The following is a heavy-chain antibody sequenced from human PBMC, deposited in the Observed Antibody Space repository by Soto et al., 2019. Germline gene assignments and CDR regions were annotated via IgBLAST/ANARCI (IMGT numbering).Heavy chain of an antibody. CDR3: GREPPI. Sequence: QVQLQESGPGLVKPSQTLSLTCTVSGGSISSGGYYWTWIRQHPGKGLEWIGYIYYSGTTDYNPSIKSRVTISVDSCKNQFTLKLSSVSAADPAVYYCGREPPIWGPGTLVPVSS. J-gene: IGHJ4*02. CDR1: GGSISSGGYY. V-gene: IGHV4-31*03. CDR2: IYYSGTT.